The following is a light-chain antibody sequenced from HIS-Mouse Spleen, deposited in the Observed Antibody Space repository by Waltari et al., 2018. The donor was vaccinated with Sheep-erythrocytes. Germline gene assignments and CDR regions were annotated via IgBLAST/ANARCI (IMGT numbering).Light chain of an antibody. CDR3: CSYAGSYNHV. CDR1: SSDVVGYNY. V-gene: IGLV2-11*01. CDR2: DVS. Sequence: QSALTQPRSVSGSPGQSVTISCTGTSSDVVGYNYVSWYQQHPGKAPKLIIYDVSKRPSGVPYRFSGSKSGNTASLTISGLQAEDDADYYCCSYAGSYNHVFATGTKVTVL. J-gene: IGLJ1*01.